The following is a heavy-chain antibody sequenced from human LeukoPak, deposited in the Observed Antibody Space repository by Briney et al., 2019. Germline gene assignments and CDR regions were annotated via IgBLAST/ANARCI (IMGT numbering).Heavy chain of an antibody. CDR1: GGSFSGYY. Sequence: SETLSLTCAVYGGSFSGYYWSWIRQPPGKGLEWIGEINHSGSTNYNPSLKSRVTISVDTSKNQFSLKLSSVTAADTAVYYCARVSRPGSDFWSGYFAPLDYWGQGTLVTASS. J-gene: IGHJ4*02. D-gene: IGHD3-3*01. CDR3: ARVSRPGSDFWSGYFAPLDY. V-gene: IGHV4-34*01. CDR2: INHSGST.